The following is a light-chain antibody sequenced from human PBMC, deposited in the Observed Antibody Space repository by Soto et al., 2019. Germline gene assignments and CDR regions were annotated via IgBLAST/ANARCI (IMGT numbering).Light chain of an antibody. CDR3: QTWGTGIHYV. J-gene: IGLJ1*01. CDR2: LNSDGSH. CDR1: SGHSSYA. Sequence: QSVLTQSPSASASLGASVKLTCTLSSGHSSYAIAWHQQQPEKGPRYLMKLNSDGSHSKGDGIPDRFSGSSSGVERYLTIASLQSEDDAYYYCQTWGTGIHYVFGTGTKLTVL. V-gene: IGLV4-69*01.